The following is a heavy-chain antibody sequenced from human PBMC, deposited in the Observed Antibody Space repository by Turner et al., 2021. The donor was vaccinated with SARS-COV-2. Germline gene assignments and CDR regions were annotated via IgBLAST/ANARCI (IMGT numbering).Heavy chain of an antibody. J-gene: IGHJ4*02. CDR1: GFTFSSYV. CDR3: ARDSGDFDY. CDR2: ISYDGSNK. D-gene: IGHD3-10*01. Sequence: QVQLVESGGVVVQPGRSLRLSCAASGFTFSSYVMHWVRQAPGKGLEWVAVISYDGSNKYYADAVKGRFTISRDNSKNTLYLQMNSLRAEDTAVYYCARDSGDFDYWGQGTLVTVSS. V-gene: IGHV3-30-3*01.